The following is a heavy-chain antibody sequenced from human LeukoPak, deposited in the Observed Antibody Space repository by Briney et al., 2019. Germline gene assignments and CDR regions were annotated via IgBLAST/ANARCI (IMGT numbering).Heavy chain of an antibody. J-gene: IGHJ4*02. V-gene: IGHV3-73*01. Sequence: GGSLRLSCAASGFTFSGSAMHWVRQASEKGLEWVGRIRSKANSYATAYAASVKGRFTISRDDSKNTAYLQMNSLKTEDTAVYYCTRPQNPSEYYDLDLDYWGQGTLVTVSS. D-gene: IGHD3-3*01. CDR2: IRSKANSYAT. CDR1: GFTFSGSA. CDR3: TRPQNPSEYYDLDLDY.